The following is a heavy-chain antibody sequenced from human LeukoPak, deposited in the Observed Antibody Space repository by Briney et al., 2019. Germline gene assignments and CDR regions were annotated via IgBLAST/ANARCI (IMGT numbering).Heavy chain of an antibody. J-gene: IGHJ6*03. Sequence: SVKVSCKASGGTFSSYAISWVRQAPGQGLEWMGGIVPIFGTANYAQKFQGRVTITADESTSTAYMELSSLRSEDTAVYYCARAGTIPYYYYCMDVWGKGTTVTVSS. D-gene: IGHD1-1*01. CDR2: IVPIFGTA. CDR1: GGTFSSYA. V-gene: IGHV1-69*13. CDR3: ARAGTIPYYYYCMDV.